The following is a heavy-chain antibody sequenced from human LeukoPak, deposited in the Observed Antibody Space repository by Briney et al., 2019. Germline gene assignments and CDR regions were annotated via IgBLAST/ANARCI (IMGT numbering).Heavy chain of an antibody. D-gene: IGHD2-2*02. CDR1: GFTFSSYA. J-gene: IGHJ6*03. CDR3: ARYCSSTSCYRSHMDI. V-gene: IGHV3-30*04. Sequence: GGSLRLSCAASGFTFSSYAMHWVRQAPGKGLEWVAVISYDGSNKYYADSVKGRFTISRDNSKNTLYLQMNSLRPEDTAVYYCARYCSSTSCYRSHMDIWGKGTTVTVSS. CDR2: ISYDGSNK.